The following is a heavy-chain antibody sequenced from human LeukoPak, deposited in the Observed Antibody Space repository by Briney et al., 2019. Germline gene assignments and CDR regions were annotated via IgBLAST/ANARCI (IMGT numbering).Heavy chain of an antibody. CDR1: GYTFTGYY. Sequence: ASVKVSCKASGYTFTGYYMHWVRQAPGQGLEWMGWINPNSGGTNYAQKFQGRVTMTRNTSISTAYMELSSLRSEDTAVYYCARGDSGSYSDYWGQGTLVTVSS. CDR3: ARGDSGSYSDY. J-gene: IGHJ4*02. V-gene: IGHV1-2*02. CDR2: INPNSGGT. D-gene: IGHD1-26*01.